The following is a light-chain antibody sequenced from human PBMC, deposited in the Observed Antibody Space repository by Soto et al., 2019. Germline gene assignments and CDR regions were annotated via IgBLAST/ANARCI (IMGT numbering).Light chain of an antibody. J-gene: IGKJ4*01. CDR2: GAS. CDR1: QSVSSN. V-gene: IGKV3-15*01. Sequence: EIVMTQSPATLSVSPGERATLSCRASQSVSSNLAWYQQKPGQAPRLLIYGASIRATGIPARFSGSGSGTEFTLPISGLQSEDFAVYYCQQYNNWTLTFGGGTKVEIK. CDR3: QQYNNWTLT.